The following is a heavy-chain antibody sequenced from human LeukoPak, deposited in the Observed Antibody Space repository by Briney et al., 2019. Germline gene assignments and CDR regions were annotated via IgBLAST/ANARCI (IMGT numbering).Heavy chain of an antibody. J-gene: IGHJ4*02. V-gene: IGHV4-59*02. CDR1: GGSVSDYY. CDR3: ASRKLGNDY. D-gene: IGHD7-27*01. Sequence: SETLSLTCTVSGGSVSDYYWSWIRQSPGKGLEWIGYIYYTGSASYNPSLRSRVTMSADTSKNQFSLKLSSVTAADTAVYYCASRKLGNDYWGQGTLVTVSS. CDR2: IYYTGSA.